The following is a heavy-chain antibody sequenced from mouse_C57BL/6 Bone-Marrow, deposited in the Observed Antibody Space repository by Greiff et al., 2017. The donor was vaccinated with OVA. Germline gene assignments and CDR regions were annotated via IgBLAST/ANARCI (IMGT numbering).Heavy chain of an antibody. J-gene: IGHJ3*01. D-gene: IGHD2-5*01. CDR3: ARLGYYSNYVPFAY. Sequence: QVQLKESGAELARPGASVKMSCKASGYTFTSYTMHWVKQRPGQGLEWIGYINPSSGYTKYNQKFKDKATLTADKSSSTAYMQLSSLTSEDSAVYYCARLGYYSNYVPFAYWGQGTLVTVSA. CDR2: INPSSGYT. CDR1: GYTFTSYT. V-gene: IGHV1-4*01.